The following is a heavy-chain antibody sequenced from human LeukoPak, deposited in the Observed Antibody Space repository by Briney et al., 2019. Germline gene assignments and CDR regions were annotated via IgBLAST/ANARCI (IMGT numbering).Heavy chain of an antibody. CDR2: ISSSSSYI. V-gene: IGHV3-21*01. CDR3: ARDFRLVVQTPLDY. Sequence: GGSLTLSCAAPGFTFSSYSMNWVCQAPGKGLEWVSSISSSSSYIYYADSVKGRFTISRDNAKNSMYLQMNSLRAEDTAVYYCARDFRLVVQTPLDYWGQGALVTVSS. D-gene: IGHD2-8*02. J-gene: IGHJ4*02. CDR1: GFTFSSYS.